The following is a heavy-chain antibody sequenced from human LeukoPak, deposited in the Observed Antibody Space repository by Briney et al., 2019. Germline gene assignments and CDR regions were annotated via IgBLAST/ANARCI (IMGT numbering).Heavy chain of an antibody. V-gene: IGHV3-49*03. Sequence: PGGSLRLSCTASGFTFGGYAMSWFRQAPGKGLEWVGFIRSKAYGGTTEYAASVKGRFTISRDDSKSIAYLQMNSLKTEDTAVYYCTRDSKYCSSTSCPDHYYMDVWGKGTTVTVSS. D-gene: IGHD2-2*01. CDR3: TRDSKYCSSTSCPDHYYMDV. J-gene: IGHJ6*03. CDR1: GFTFGGYA. CDR2: IRSKAYGGTT.